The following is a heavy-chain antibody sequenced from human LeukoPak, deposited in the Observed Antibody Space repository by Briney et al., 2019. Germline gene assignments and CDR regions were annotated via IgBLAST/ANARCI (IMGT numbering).Heavy chain of an antibody. CDR1: GYTFTGYY. CDR2: INPDSGGT. V-gene: IGHV1-2*02. CDR3: ARDPKNYYDSRFDYYHMDV. J-gene: IGHJ6*03. D-gene: IGHD3-22*01. Sequence: GASVKVSCKASGYTFTGYYIHWVRQAPGQGLEWMGWINPDSGGTKYAQKFQGRVTMTRDTSTSTAYMELRSLRSDDTAVYYCARDPKNYYDSRFDYYHMDVWGKGTTVTISS.